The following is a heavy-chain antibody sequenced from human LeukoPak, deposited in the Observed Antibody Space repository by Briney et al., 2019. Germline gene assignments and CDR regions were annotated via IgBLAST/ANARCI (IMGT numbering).Heavy chain of an antibody. CDR2: IIPIFGTA. V-gene: IGHV1-69*13. CDR1: GGTFSSYA. D-gene: IGHD3-22*01. CDR3: ARGANYYNSSGYYYYSMDV. J-gene: IGHJ6*02. Sequence: SVKVSCKASGGTFSSYAISWVRQAPGQGLEWMGGIIPIFGTANYAQKFQGRVTVTADESTSTAYMELSSLRSEDTAVYYCARGANYYNSSGYYYYSMDVWGQGTTVTVSS.